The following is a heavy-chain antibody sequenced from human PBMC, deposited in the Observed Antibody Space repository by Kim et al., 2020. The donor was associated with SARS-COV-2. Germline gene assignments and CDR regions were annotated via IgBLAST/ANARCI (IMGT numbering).Heavy chain of an antibody. V-gene: IGHV3-33*08. D-gene: IGHD5-18*01. CDR1: GFTFSSYG. CDR3: ARINKAMRCIDY. J-gene: IGHJ4*02. CDR2: IWYDGSNK. Sequence: GGSLRLSCAASGFTFSSYGMHWVRQAPGKGLEWVAVIWYDGSNKYYADSVKGRFTISRDNSKNTLYLQMNSLRAEDTAVYYCARINKAMRCIDYWGQGTLVTVSS.